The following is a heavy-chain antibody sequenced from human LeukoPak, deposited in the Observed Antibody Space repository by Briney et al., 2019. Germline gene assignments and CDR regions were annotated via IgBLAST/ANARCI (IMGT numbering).Heavy chain of an antibody. V-gene: IGHV3-15*07. J-gene: IGHJ4*02. D-gene: IGHD1-26*01. CDR1: GFTFDNAW. CDR3: TTPPVVGATMSDY. Sequence: GGSLRLSCAASGFTFDNAWMNWVRQAPGKGLEWVGRIKSKTDGGTTDYAAPVKGRFTISRDDSKNTLYLQMNSLKTEDTAVYYCTTPPVVGATMSDYWGQGTLVTVSS. CDR2: IKSKTDGGTT.